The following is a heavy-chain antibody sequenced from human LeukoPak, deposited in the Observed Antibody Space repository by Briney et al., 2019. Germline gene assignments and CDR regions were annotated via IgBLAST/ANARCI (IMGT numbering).Heavy chain of an antibody. J-gene: IGHJ4*02. D-gene: IGHD3-22*01. Sequence: SETLSLTCAVYGESFSGYYWSWIRQPPGKGLEWIGEINHSGSTNYNPSLKSRVTISVDTSKNQFSLKLSSVTAADTAVYYCYYYNSSGYNIGGQGTLVTVPS. CDR2: INHSGST. CDR3: YYYNSSGYNI. CDR1: GESFSGYY. V-gene: IGHV4-34*01.